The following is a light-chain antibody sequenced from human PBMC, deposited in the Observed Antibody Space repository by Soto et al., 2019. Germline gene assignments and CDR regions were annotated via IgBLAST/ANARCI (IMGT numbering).Light chain of an antibody. V-gene: IGKV3-15*01. CDR3: QQYNNWPRT. Sequence: IVMTQSPATLSVSPGERATLSCRASQSVSSNLAWYQQKPGQAPRLLIFGASTRATGIPATFSGSGSGTEFTLTINCLQSEDFAVYYCQQYNNWPRTF. CDR1: QSVSSN. CDR2: GAS. J-gene: IGKJ1*01.